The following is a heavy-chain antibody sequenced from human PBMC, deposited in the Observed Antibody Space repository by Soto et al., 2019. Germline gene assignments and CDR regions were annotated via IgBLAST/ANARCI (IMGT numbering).Heavy chain of an antibody. CDR3: VRYCSTTLCNGVAKRTFDY. V-gene: IGHV3-48*03. CDR2: ISSSGNTV. CDR1: RFTFSTYE. D-gene: IGHD2-2*01. J-gene: IGHJ4*02. Sequence: PGGSLRLSCAASRFTFSTYEMNWVRQAPGKGLEWVSYISSSGNTVYYADSVKGRFTISRDNTRNSLYLQMNSLRDEDTALYYCVRYCSTTLCNGVAKRTFDYRGQGTLVTVSS.